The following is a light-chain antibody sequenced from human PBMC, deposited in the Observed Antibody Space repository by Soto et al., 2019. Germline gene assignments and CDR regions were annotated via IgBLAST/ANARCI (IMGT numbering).Light chain of an antibody. CDR3: GSWDSSLSAYV. CDR2: DDN. J-gene: IGLJ1*01. CDR1: SSNIGNNS. Sequence: QSVLTQPPSVSAAPGQKVTISCSGSSSNIGNNSVSWYQQLQGTAPKLLIYDDNKRPSGIPDRFSGSKSGTSATLGITGFQTGDEADYYCGSWDSSLSAYVFGTGTKVTVL. V-gene: IGLV1-51*01.